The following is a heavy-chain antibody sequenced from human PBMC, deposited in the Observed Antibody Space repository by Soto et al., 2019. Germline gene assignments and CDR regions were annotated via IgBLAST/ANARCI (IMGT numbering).Heavy chain of an antibody. CDR3: ARDFTYYDFWSGYSGGGMDV. Sequence: SETLSLTCAVSGGSFSGYYWSWIRQPPGKGLEWIGEINHSGSTNYNPSLKSRVTISVDTSTNHFSLKLSSVTAADTAVYYCARDFTYYDFWSGYSGGGMDVWGQGTPVTVSS. V-gene: IGHV4-34*01. CDR2: INHSGST. CDR1: GGSFSGYY. J-gene: IGHJ6*02. D-gene: IGHD3-3*01.